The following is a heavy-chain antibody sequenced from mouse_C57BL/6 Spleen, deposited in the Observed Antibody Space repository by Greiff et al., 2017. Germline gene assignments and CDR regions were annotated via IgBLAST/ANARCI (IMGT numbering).Heavy chain of an antibody. V-gene: IGHV5-9-1*02. D-gene: IGHD2-4*01. CDR1: GFTFSSYA. Sequence: EVKLLESGAGLVKPGGSLKLSCAASGFTFSSYAMSWVRQTPEKRLEWVAYISSGGDYIYYADTVKGRFTMTRDNARNTLYLQMSSLKSEDTAMYYCTRDDYDDYYAMDYWGQGTSVTVSS. CDR2: ISSGGDYI. CDR3: TRDDYDDYYAMDY. J-gene: IGHJ4*01.